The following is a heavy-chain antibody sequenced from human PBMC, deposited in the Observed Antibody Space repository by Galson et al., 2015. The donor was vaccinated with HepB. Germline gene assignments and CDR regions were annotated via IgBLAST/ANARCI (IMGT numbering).Heavy chain of an antibody. Sequence: SLRLSCAASGFTFATYGMTWVRQTAGGGLEWVSSISGDSSLIYYADSVKGRFTISRDNTKNSVLLQLSNLTAEDTAIYYCARMRSWSYYFDSWGQGTLVTVSS. J-gene: IGHJ4*02. CDR3: ARMRSWSYYFDS. CDR1: GFTFATYG. CDR2: ISGDSSLI. V-gene: IGHV3-21*01. D-gene: IGHD6-13*01.